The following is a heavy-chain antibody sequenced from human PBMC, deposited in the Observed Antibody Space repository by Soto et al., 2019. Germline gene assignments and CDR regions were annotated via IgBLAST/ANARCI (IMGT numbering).Heavy chain of an antibody. CDR2: ISSSSSYT. CDR3: ASSGGWFGESFDY. J-gene: IGHJ4*02. V-gene: IGHV3-11*06. Sequence: VGSLRLSCAASGFTFSDYYMSWIRQAPGKGLEWVSYISSSSSYTNYADSVKGRFTISRDNAKNSLYLQMNSLRAEDTAVYYCASSGGWFGESFDYSVQGTLVTVSS. CDR1: GFTFSDYY. D-gene: IGHD3-10*01.